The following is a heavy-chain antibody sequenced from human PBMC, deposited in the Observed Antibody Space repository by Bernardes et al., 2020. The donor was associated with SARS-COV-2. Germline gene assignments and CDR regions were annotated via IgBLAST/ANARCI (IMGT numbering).Heavy chain of an antibody. J-gene: IGHJ4*02. CDR3: ARDRSGDYYDSSGYYNYFDY. CDR2: ISYDGSNK. CDR1: GFTFSSYA. Sequence: GRSLRLSCAASGFTFSSYAMHWVRQAPGKGLEWVAVISYDGSNKYYADSVKGRFTISRDNSKNTLYLQMNSLRAEDTAVYYCARDRSGDYYDSSGYYNYFDYWGQGTLVTVSS. V-gene: IGHV3-30*01. D-gene: IGHD3-22*01.